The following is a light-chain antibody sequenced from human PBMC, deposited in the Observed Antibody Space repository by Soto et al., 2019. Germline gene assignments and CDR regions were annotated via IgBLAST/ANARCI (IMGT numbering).Light chain of an antibody. J-gene: IGKJ3*01. CDR3: QQSYSTPFT. CDR2: AAS. CDR1: QSISSY. V-gene: IGKV1-39*01. Sequence: DIQMTQSPSSLSASVGDRVTITCRASQSISSYLNWYQQKPGKAPQLLIYAASSWQSGVPSRFSGSGSGTDFTLTIRSLQPEDFETYYCQQSYSTPFTFGPGTKVDIK.